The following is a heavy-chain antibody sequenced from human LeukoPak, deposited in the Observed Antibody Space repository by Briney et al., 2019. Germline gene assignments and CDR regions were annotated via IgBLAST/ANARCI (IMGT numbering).Heavy chain of an antibody. CDR2: IIPIFGTA. CDR1: GGTFSSYA. D-gene: IGHD3-3*01. Sequence: SVKVYCKANGGTFSSYAISWVRQAPGQGLEWMGGIIPIFGTANYAQKFQGRVTITTDESTSTAYMELSSLRSEDTAVYYCARSRFLEWSHRAYYFDYWGQGTLVTVSS. V-gene: IGHV1-69*05. CDR3: ARSRFLEWSHRAYYFDY. J-gene: IGHJ4*02.